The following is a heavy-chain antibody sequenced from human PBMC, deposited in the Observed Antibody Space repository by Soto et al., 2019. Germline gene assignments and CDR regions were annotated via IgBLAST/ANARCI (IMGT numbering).Heavy chain of an antibody. D-gene: IGHD3-10*01. Sequence: QVQLVESGGGVVQPGRSLRLSCAASEFTFSSYAMHWVRQAPGKGLEWVAAIWYDGSNKYYGDSVEGRFTVSRDNSRNTLFLQMNSLRAEDTATYFCARGPGKFGERPPADYWGQGTLVTVSS. J-gene: IGHJ4*02. CDR1: EFTFSSYA. CDR3: ARGPGKFGERPPADY. V-gene: IGHV3-33*01. CDR2: IWYDGSNK.